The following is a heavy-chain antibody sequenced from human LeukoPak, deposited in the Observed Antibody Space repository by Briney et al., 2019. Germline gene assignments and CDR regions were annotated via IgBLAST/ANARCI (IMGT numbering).Heavy chain of an antibody. V-gene: IGHV1-46*01. D-gene: IGHD4-17*01. J-gene: IGHJ4*02. CDR3: AGEDGDYPRYLYY. CDR2: INPSGGST. Sequence: ASVKVSCKASGYSFTSYYMHWVRQAPGQGLQWMGIINPSGGSTVYAQKFQGRVTMTRDMSTSTVYMELSSLSAEDTAVYYCAGEDGDYPRYLYYWGQGTLVTVSS. CDR1: GYSFTSYY.